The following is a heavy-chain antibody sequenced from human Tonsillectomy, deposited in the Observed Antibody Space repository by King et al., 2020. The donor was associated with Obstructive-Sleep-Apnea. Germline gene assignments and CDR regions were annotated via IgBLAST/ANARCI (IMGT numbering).Heavy chain of an antibody. CDR3: AIWLSGYLDY. CDR2: INPKSGGT. Sequence: VQLVESGAEVKKPGASVKVSCKASGYTFTGYYMHWVRQAPGQGLEWMGWINPKSGGTHYAEKFQGRVTMTRDTSISTGYMEISRLRYDDTAVYYCAIWLSGYLDYWVQGTLVTVSS. J-gene: IGHJ4*02. D-gene: IGHD5-18*01. V-gene: IGHV1-2*02. CDR1: GYTFTGYY.